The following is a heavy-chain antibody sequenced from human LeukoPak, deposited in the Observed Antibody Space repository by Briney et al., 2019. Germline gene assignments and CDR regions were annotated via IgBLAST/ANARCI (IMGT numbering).Heavy chain of an antibody. CDR2: MITGTGNS. CDR1: GYTFTRED. Sequence: ASVKVSCKASGYTFTREDISWVRQAPGQGLEGRGWMITGTGNSVYGQKFQGRVTMTTDTSTSTAYLEVRSLTSGDTAVYYCTRLVGSGWYYFDYWGQGTLVTVSS. CDR3: TRLVGSGWYYFDY. D-gene: IGHD6-19*01. V-gene: IGHV1-8*01. J-gene: IGHJ4*02.